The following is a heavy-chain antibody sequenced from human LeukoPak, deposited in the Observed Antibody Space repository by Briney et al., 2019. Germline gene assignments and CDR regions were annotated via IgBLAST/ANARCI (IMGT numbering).Heavy chain of an antibody. D-gene: IGHD1-20*01. V-gene: IGHV1-69*04. CDR1: GGTFSSYA. Sequence: SVKVSCKASGGTFSSYAISWVRQAPGQGLEWMGRIIPILGIANYAQKFQGRVTITADKSTSTAYMELSSLRSEDTAMYYCARRAVTGITGWFDPWGQGTLVTVSS. CDR3: ARRAVTGITGWFDP. J-gene: IGHJ5*02. CDR2: IIPILGIA.